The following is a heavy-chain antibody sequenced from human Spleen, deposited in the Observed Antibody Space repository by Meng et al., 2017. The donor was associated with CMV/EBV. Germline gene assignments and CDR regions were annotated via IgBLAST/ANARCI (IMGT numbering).Heavy chain of an antibody. CDR1: GGSISSSSYF. V-gene: IGHV4-39*01. CDR3: ARSAAAGTYFDY. CDR2: IYYSGSP. Sequence: LETLSLTCTVSGGSISSSSYFWGWIRQPPGKGLGWIGRIYYSGSPSYNPSLKSRVTISADTSKNQSSLKLTSVTAADTAVYYCARSAAAGTYFDYWGQGTLVTVSS. D-gene: IGHD6-13*01. J-gene: IGHJ4*02.